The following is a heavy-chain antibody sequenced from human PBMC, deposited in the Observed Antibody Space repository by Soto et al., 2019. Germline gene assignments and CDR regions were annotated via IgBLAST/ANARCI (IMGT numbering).Heavy chain of an antibody. J-gene: IGHJ4*02. Sequence: QVQLQESGPGLVKPSQTLSLTCTVSGGSISSGDYYWSWIRQPPGKGLEWIGYIYYSGSTYYYPSLKSRVTRSVDTSKNQFSLKLSSVTAADTAVYYCARENPPFWETAYWGQGTLVTVSS. CDR2: IYYSGST. CDR3: ARENPPFWETAY. V-gene: IGHV4-30-4*01. D-gene: IGHD3-3*01. CDR1: GGSISSGDYY.